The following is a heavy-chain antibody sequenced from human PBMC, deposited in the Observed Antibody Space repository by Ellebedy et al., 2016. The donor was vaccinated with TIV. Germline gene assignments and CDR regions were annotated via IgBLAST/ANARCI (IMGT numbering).Heavy chain of an antibody. Sequence: MPSEILSLTCAISGDSVSSNSATWNWIRQSPSGGLEWLGRTYYRSKWYNEYAVSVQSRITINPDTSKNQFSLQLTSVTPEETAFYYCARSRNGYGPPLDYWGQGTLVTVSS. J-gene: IGHJ4*02. CDR3: ARSRNGYGPPLDY. V-gene: IGHV6-1*01. CDR1: GDSVSSNSAT. CDR2: TYYRSKWYN. D-gene: IGHD1-1*01.